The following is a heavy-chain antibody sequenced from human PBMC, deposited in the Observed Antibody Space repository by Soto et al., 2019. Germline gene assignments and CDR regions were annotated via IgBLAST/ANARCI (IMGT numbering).Heavy chain of an antibody. CDR1: GGSISSYY. CDR3: ARSLYSGSYTNWFDP. J-gene: IGHJ5*02. CDR2: IYYSGST. D-gene: IGHD1-26*01. Sequence: QVQLQESGPGLVKPSETLSLTCTVSGGSISSYYWSWIRQPPGKGLEYIGYIYYSGSTNYNPSLKSGVTISVDTSKKQFSHKLSSVTAADTAVYYCARSLYSGSYTNWFDPWGQGTLVTVSS. V-gene: IGHV4-59*01.